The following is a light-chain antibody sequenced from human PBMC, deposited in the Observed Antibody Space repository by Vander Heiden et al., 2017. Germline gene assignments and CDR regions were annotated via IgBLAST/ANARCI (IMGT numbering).Light chain of an antibody. CDR3: HQSSSLPLT. CDR2: YAS. CDR1: QHLVVS. V-gene: IGKV6-21*01. J-gene: IGKJ4*01. Sequence: DIVLTQSPESLSVTPRGKVTITFRASQHLVVSLHWYQQKPDQSPNLLTKYASQSFSGVPSRFSGSGEGTDFTLTISGLEVEDAATYYCHQSSSLPLTFGGGTKVEIK.